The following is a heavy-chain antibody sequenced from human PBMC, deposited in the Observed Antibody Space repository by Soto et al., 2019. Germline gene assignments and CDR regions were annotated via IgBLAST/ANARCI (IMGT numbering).Heavy chain of an antibody. CDR3: AKGPAGGYDFWSGYPSRGFDY. Sequence: GSLRLSCAASGFTFSSYAMSWVRQAPGKGLEWVSAISGSGGSTYYADSVKGRFTISRDNSKNTLYLQMNSLRAEDTAVYYCAKGPAGGYDFWSGYPSRGFDYWGQGTLVTVSS. CDR1: GFTFSSYA. V-gene: IGHV3-23*01. D-gene: IGHD3-3*01. CDR2: ISGSGGST. J-gene: IGHJ4*02.